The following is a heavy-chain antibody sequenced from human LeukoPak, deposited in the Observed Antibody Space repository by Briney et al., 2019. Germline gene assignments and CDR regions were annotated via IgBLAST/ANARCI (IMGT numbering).Heavy chain of an antibody. CDR1: GGSISSYY. D-gene: IGHD6-6*01. V-gene: IGHV4-59*01. J-gene: IGHJ6*03. CDR3: ARALAARPVGYYYYMDV. Sequence: SETLSLTCTVSGGSISSYYWSWIRQPPGKGLEWIGYIYYSGSTNYNPSLKSRVTISVDTSKNQFSLKLSSVTAADTAVYYCARALAARPVGYYYYMDVWGKGTTVTVSS. CDR2: IYYSGST.